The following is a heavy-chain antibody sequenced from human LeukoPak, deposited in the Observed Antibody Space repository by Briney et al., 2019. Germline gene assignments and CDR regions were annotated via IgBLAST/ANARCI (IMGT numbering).Heavy chain of an antibody. V-gene: IGHV3-23*01. CDR1: GFTFSSYA. J-gene: IGHJ4*02. CDR3: AKGEFMVRGKIDY. D-gene: IGHD3-10*01. Sequence: GGSLRLSCAASGFTFSSYAMSWVRQAQGKGLEWVSAISGSGGSTYYADSVKGRFTISRDNSKNTLYLQMNSLRAEDTAVYYCAKGEFMVRGKIDYWGQGTLVTVSS. CDR2: ISGSGGST.